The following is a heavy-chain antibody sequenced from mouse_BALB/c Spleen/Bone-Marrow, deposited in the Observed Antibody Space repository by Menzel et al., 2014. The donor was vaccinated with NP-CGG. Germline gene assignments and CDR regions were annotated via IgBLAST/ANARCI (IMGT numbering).Heavy chain of an antibody. CDR1: GFTFNTYA. J-gene: IGHJ3*01. CDR2: IRSKSNNYAT. V-gene: IGHV10-1*02. D-gene: IGHD1-2*01. CDR3: VRRDYGYGGFAY. Sequence: EVQGVESGGGLVQPKGSLKLSCAASGFTFNTYAMNWVRQAPGKGLEWVARIRSKSNNYATYYADSVKDRFTISRDDSQSMLYLQMNNLKTEDTAMYYCVRRDYGYGGFAYWGQRTLVTVSA.